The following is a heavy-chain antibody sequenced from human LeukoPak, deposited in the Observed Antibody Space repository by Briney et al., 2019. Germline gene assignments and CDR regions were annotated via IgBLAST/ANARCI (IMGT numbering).Heavy chain of an antibody. D-gene: IGHD3-3*01. V-gene: IGHV4-38-2*01. J-gene: IGHJ6*03. Sequence: PSETLSLTCAVSGYSIGSGYYWGWIRQPPGKGLEWIGSIDHSGSTDYNPSLKSRVTISVDTSKNQFSLKLSSVTAADTAVYYCARHWPIFGVVTAYYYYMDVWGKGTTVTVSS. CDR1: GYSIGSGYY. CDR3: ARHWPIFGVVTAYYYYMDV. CDR2: IDHSGST.